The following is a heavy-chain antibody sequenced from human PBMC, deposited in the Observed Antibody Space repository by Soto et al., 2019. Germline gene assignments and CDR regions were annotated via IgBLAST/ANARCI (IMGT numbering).Heavy chain of an antibody. Sequence: QVQLVESGGGVVQPGRSLRLSCAASGFTFSSYGMHWVRQAPGKGLEWVAVIWYDGSNKYYADSVKGRFTISRDNSKNTLYLQMNSLRAEDTAVYYWARAGFVGYGDYYGMDVWGQGTTVTVSS. CDR2: IWYDGSNK. CDR1: GFTFSSYG. J-gene: IGHJ6*02. V-gene: IGHV3-33*01. CDR3: ARAGFVGYGDYYGMDV. D-gene: IGHD2-15*01.